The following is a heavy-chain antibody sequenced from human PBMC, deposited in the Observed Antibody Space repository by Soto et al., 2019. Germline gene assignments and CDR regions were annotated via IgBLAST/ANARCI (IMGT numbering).Heavy chain of an antibody. V-gene: IGHV5-10-1*01. D-gene: IGHD2-2*01. CDR2: IDPSDSYT. Sequence: AGSVKISCNGSGYSFTSYWISWGRQMPGKGLEWMGRIDPSDSYTNYSPSFQGHVTISADKSISTAYLQWSSLKASDTAMYYCARDRPGYCSSTSCYSYGMDVWGQGTTVTVSS. J-gene: IGHJ6*02. CDR1: GYSFTSYW. CDR3: ARDRPGYCSSTSCYSYGMDV.